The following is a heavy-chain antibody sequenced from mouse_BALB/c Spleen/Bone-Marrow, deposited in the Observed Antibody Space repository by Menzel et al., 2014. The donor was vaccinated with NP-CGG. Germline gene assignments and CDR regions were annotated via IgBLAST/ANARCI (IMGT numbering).Heavy chain of an antibody. J-gene: IGHJ3*01. CDR2: IRNKANGYTT. V-gene: IGHV7-3*02. D-gene: IGHD2-14*01. CDR1: GFTFTDYY. CDR3: ARDRRYDLAWFAY. Sequence: EVHLVESGGGLVQPGGSLRLSCATSGFTFTDYYMSWVRQPPGKALEWLGFIRNKANGYTTEYSASMKGRFTISRDNSQSILYLQMNTLRAEDSATYYCARDRRYDLAWFAYWGQGTLVTVSA.